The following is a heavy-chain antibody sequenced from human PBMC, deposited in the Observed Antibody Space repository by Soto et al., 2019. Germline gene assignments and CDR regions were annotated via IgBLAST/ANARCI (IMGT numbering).Heavy chain of an antibody. CDR2: IYNGGST. CDR1: DGSISSYD. J-gene: IGHJ4*02. V-gene: IGHV4-59*08. CDR3: ARHFSVDYFDY. Sequence: SETLSLTCTVSDGSISSYDRSWIRQPPGKGLEWIGYIYNGGSTNYNPSLKSRVTISVDRSKNQFSLKLSSVTAADTAVYYCARHFSVDYFDYWGQGALVTVS.